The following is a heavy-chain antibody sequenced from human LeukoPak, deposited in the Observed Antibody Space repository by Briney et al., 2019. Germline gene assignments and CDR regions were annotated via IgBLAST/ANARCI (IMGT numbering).Heavy chain of an antibody. J-gene: IGHJ4*02. CDR2: ISSSGSTI. CDR1: GFTFSNAW. D-gene: IGHD3-16*02. Sequence: PGGSLRLSCAASGFTFSNAWMSWVRQAPGKGLEWVSYISSSGSTIYYADSVKGRFTISRDNAKNSPYLQMNSLRAEDTAVYYCARSTFGGVIVIYFDYWGQGTLVTVSS. V-gene: IGHV3-11*04. CDR3: ARSTFGGVIVIYFDY.